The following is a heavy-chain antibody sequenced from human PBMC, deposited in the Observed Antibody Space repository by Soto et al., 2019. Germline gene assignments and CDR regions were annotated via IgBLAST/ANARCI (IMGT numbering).Heavy chain of an antibody. V-gene: IGHV1-69*13. CDR1: GGTFSSYA. J-gene: IGHJ6*02. CDR2: IIPIFGTA. D-gene: IGHD3-22*01. CDR3: ARVGDSSGYYYYYYGMDV. Sequence: SVKVSCKASGGTFSSYAISWVRQAPGQGLGWMGGIIPIFGTANYAQKLQGRVTITADESTSTAYMELSSLRSEDTAVYYCARVGDSSGYYYYYYGMDVWGQGTTVTVSS.